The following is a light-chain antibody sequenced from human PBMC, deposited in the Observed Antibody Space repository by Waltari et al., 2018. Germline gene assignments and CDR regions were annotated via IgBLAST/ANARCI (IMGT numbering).Light chain of an antibody. CDR2: EVT. V-gene: IGLV2-8*01. CDR3: SSYAHNNHFV. J-gene: IGLJ1*01. Sequence: QSVLTQPPSATGSPGQSVTISCTGTNSDVGAYNYVSWYQQHPGKVPKLLISEVTKRPSGVPDRFSGSKSGNTASRTVSGLQADDEADYYCSSYAHNNHFVFGTGTKVTVL. CDR1: NSDVGAYNY.